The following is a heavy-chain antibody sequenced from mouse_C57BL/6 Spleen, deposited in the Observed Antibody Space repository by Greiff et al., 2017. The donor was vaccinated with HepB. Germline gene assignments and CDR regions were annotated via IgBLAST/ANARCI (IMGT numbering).Heavy chain of an antibody. CDR1: GYSFTDYN. CDR2: INPNYGTT. V-gene: IGHV1-39*01. J-gene: IGHJ4*01. Sequence: VHVKQSGPELVKPGASVKISCKASGYSFTDYNMNWVKQSNGKSLEWIGVINPNYGTTSYNQKFKGKATLTVDQSSSTAYMQLNSLTSEDSAVYYCARRFYDGYSYAMDYWGQGTSVTVSS. CDR3: ARRFYDGYSYAMDY. D-gene: IGHD2-3*01.